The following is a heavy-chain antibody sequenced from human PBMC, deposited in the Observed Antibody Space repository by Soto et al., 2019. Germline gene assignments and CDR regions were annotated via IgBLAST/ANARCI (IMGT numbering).Heavy chain of an antibody. CDR1: GFTLSDYY. Sequence: PGGSLRLSCAASGFTLSDYYMSWIRQAPGKGLEWVSYISSSGSTIYYADSVKGRFTISRDNAKNSLYLQMNSLRAEDTAVYYCARDWGQGGYAYSWFDPWGHGTLVTVSS. D-gene: IGHD6-25*01. J-gene: IGHJ5*02. V-gene: IGHV3-11*01. CDR3: ARDWGQGGYAYSWFDP. CDR2: ISSSGSTI.